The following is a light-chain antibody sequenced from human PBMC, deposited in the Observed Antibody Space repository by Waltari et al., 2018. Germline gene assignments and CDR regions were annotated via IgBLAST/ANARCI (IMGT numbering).Light chain of an antibody. Sequence: QSALTQPASVSGSPGQSITISCPGTSSDVGGYNYVSWYQQHPGKAPNLMIYEVFTRPSGVSNRFSGSKSGNTASLTISGLQAEDEADYYCNSYTTSSTQVFGTGTKVTVL. V-gene: IGLV2-14*01. J-gene: IGLJ1*01. CDR2: EVF. CDR1: SSDVGGYNY. CDR3: NSYTTSSTQV.